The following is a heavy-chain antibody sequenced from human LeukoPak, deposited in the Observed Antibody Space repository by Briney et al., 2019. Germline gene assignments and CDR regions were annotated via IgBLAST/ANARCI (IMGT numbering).Heavy chain of an antibody. Sequence: PGGTLRLSCAASGFTFSSYEMNWVRQAPGNGLEWVANINEDGSEKHYVDSVKGRFTITRDNAKNSLYLQVNSLRAEDTAVYYCARDKAIAGTGYDAFDIWWQGTTVTVAS. J-gene: IGHJ3*02. CDR1: GFTFSSYE. CDR3: ARDKAIAGTGYDAFDI. V-gene: IGHV3-7*04. D-gene: IGHD1-14*01. CDR2: INEDGSEK.